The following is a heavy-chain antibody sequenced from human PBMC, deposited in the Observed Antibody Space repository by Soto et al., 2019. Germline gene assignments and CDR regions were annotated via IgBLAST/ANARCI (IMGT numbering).Heavy chain of an antibody. J-gene: IGHJ5*02. V-gene: IGHV1-18*01. Sequence: GASVKVSCKASGYTFTSHGISWVRQAPGQGLEWMGWISAYKGNTNYAQKLQGRVTMTTDTSTSTAYMELRSLRSDDTAVYYCARDRGYYDILTGYYNVLGWFDPWGQGTLVTVSS. CDR3: ARDRGYYDILTGYYNVLGWFDP. CDR2: ISAYKGNT. D-gene: IGHD3-9*01. CDR1: GYTFTSHG.